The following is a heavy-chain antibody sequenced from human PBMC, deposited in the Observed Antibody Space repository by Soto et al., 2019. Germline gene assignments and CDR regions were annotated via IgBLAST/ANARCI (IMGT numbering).Heavy chain of an antibody. J-gene: IGHJ4*02. V-gene: IGHV1-18*01. D-gene: IGHD1-26*01. CDR1: GYTFTSYG. CDR2: ISAYNGNT. Sequence: ASVKVSCKASGYTFTSYGISWVRQAPGQGLEWMGWISAYNGNTNYAQKLQGRVTMTTDTPTSTAYMELRSLRSDDTAVYYCARDTGATLKPSYFDYWGQGTLVTVSS. CDR3: ARDTGATLKPSYFDY.